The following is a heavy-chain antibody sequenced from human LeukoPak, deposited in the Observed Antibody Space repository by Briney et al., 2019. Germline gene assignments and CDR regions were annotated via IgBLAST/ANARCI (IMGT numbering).Heavy chain of an antibody. J-gene: IGHJ3*02. V-gene: IGHV3-21*01. CDR3: ARDCSSTSCYVTQVDAFDI. CDR2: ISSSSSSYI. CDR1: GFTFSSYS. D-gene: IGHD2-2*01. Sequence: GGSLRLSCAASGFTFSSYSMNWVRQAPGKGLEWVSSISSSSSSYIYYADSVKGRFTISRDNAKNSLYLQMNSLRAEDTAVYYCARDCSSTSCYVTQVDAFDIWGQGTMVTVSS.